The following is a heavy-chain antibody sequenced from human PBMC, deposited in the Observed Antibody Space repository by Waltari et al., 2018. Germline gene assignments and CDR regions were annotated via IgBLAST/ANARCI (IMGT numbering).Heavy chain of an antibody. CDR2: IRHDGRNQ. Sequence: QVQLVESGGGVVQPGGSLRVSCAASGFTFDTYGMHWVRQAPGKGLEWVAVIRHDGRNQYYGDSVKGRFTISRDNSKNTLYLQMNSLRTEDTALYYCAKSLLPGSIRTGDNWFDPWGQGTLVSVSS. CDR1: GFTFDTYG. D-gene: IGHD1-20*01. V-gene: IGHV3-30*02. J-gene: IGHJ5*02. CDR3: AKSLLPGSIRTGDNWFDP.